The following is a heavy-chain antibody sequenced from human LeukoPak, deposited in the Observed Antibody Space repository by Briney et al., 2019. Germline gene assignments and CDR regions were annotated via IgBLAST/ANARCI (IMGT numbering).Heavy chain of an antibody. CDR1: GGSISSGSYY. J-gene: IGHJ5*02. Sequence: SETLSLTCTVSGGSISSGSYYWSWIRQPAGKGLEWIGRIYTSGSTNYNPSLKSRVTISVDTSKNQFSLKLSSVTAADTAVYYCARPGGLMGNWFDPWGQGTLVTVSS. CDR2: IYTSGST. D-gene: IGHD3-16*01. V-gene: IGHV4-61*02. CDR3: ARPGGLMGNWFDP.